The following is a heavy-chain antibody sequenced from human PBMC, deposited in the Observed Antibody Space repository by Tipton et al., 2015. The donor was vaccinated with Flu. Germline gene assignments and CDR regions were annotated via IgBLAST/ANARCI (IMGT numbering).Heavy chain of an antibody. J-gene: IGHJ4*02. CDR3: AREFSEYYFDY. V-gene: IGHV3-33*01. CDR1: GFTFGDYA. CDR2: LWFDGSNK. Sequence: SLRLSCTTSGFTFGDYAMTWVRQAPGKGLEWVAYLWFDGSNKQYADSVKGRFTISRDNSKNTLYLQMNTLRAEDAAVYYCAREFSEYYFDYWGQGTQVTVSA.